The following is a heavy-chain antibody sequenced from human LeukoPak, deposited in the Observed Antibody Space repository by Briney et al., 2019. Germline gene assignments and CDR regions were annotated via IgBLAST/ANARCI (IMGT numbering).Heavy chain of an antibody. CDR2: INPNSGGT. CDR1: GYTFTGYY. Sequence: ASVKVSCTASGYTFTGYYMHWVRQAPGQGLEWMGWINPNSGGTNYAQKFQGRVTMTRDTSISTAYMELSRLRSDDTAVYYCARDDYYDSSGYYYGYYYGMDVWGQGTTVTVSS. V-gene: IGHV1-2*02. J-gene: IGHJ6*02. CDR3: ARDDYYDSSGYYYGYYYGMDV. D-gene: IGHD3-22*01.